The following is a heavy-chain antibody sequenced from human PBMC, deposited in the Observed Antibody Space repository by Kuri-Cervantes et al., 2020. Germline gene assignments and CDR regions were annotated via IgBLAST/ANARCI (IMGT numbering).Heavy chain of an antibody. Sequence: ESLKISCAVSGGSISSGYFWAWIRQPPGKGLEWLGSTSHRWNTYYNPSLRGRVTLSLDTSNNQFPLRLSSLTAADTAVYFCARDVDYWGQGILVTVSS. J-gene: IGHJ4*02. CDR3: ARDVDY. CDR2: TSHRWNT. CDR1: GGSISSGYF. V-gene: IGHV4-38-2*01.